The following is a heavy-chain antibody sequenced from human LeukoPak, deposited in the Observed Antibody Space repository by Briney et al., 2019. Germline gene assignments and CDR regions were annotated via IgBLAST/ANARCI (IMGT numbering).Heavy chain of an antibody. V-gene: IGHV6-1*01. D-gene: IGHD3-3*01. CDR2: THYRSKWYN. Sequence: SQTLSLTCAISGDSVSSNSAAWNWIRQSPSRGLEWLGRTHYRSKWYNDYAVSVKSRITINPDTSKNQFSLQLNSVTPEDTAVYYCAREGEYDFWSGYYHFDYWGQGTLVTVSS. J-gene: IGHJ4*02. CDR3: AREGEYDFWSGYYHFDY. CDR1: GDSVSSNSAA.